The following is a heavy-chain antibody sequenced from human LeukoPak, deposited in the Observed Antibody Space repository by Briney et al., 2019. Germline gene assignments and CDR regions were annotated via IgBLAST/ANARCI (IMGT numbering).Heavy chain of an antibody. CDR2: IRDDGSNK. V-gene: IGHV3-30*02. J-gene: IGHJ3*02. CDR1: GFTFSSYG. CDR3: AKEYYYDSSGYYYVPHHGDAFDI. D-gene: IGHD3-22*01. Sequence: PGGTLRLSCAASGFTFSSYGMHWVRQAPGKGLEGVAFIRDDGSNKYYADSVKGRFTISRDNSKTTLYLQMNSLRAEDTAVYYCAKEYYYDSSGYYYVPHHGDAFDIWGQGTMVTVSS.